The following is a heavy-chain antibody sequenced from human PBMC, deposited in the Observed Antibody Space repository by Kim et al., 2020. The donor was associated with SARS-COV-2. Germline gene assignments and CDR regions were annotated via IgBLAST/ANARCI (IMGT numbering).Heavy chain of an antibody. CDR1: GFTFSSYG. J-gene: IGHJ6*02. CDR2: ISYDGSNK. V-gene: IGHV3-33*05. D-gene: IGHD3-10*01. Sequence: GGSLRLSCAASGFTFSSYGMHWVRQAPGKGLEWVAVISYDGSNKYYADSVKGRFTISRDNSKNTLYLQMNSLRAEDTAVYYCARAQGYYGSGSHIHYYYGMDVWGQGTTVTVSS. CDR3: ARAQGYYGSGSHIHYYYGMDV.